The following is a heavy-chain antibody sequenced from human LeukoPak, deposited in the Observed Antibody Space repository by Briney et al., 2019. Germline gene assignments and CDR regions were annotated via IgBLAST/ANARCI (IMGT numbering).Heavy chain of an antibody. J-gene: IGHJ4*02. Sequence: SETLSLTCAVYGGSFSGYYWSWIRQPPGKGLEWIGEINHSGSTHYNPSLKSRVTISVDTSKNQFSLKLSSVTAADTAVYYCARRSPLYGSGSYYLGYWGQGTLVTVSS. CDR2: INHSGST. CDR1: GGSFSGYY. D-gene: IGHD3-10*01. CDR3: ARRSPLYGSGSYYLGY. V-gene: IGHV4-34*01.